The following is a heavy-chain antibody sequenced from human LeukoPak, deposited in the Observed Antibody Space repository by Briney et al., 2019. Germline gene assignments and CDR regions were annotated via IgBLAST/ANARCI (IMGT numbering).Heavy chain of an antibody. V-gene: IGHV4-34*01. J-gene: IGHJ3*02. D-gene: IGHD2-2*01. Sequence: SETLSLTYAVYGGSFSGYYWSWIRQPPGKGLEWIGEINHSGSTNYNPTLKSRVTISVDTSKNQFSLNLSSVTAADTAVYYCASVVPAARAFDIWGQGTMVTVSS. CDR3: ASVVPAARAFDI. CDR1: GGSFSGYY. CDR2: INHSGST.